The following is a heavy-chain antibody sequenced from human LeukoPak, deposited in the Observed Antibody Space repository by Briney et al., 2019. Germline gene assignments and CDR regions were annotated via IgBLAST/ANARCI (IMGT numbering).Heavy chain of an antibody. CDR2: ISSTGSTI. CDR1: GFTFSSYE. J-gene: IGHJ4*02. CDR3: ARDYGGSSPFDY. Sequence: GGSLRLSCAASGFTFSSYEMHWVRQAPGKGLEWVSYISSTGSTIYYADSVKGRFTISRDNAKNSLYLQMNSLRAEDTAVYYCARDYGGSSPFDYWGQGTLVTVSS. V-gene: IGHV3-48*03. D-gene: IGHD4-23*01.